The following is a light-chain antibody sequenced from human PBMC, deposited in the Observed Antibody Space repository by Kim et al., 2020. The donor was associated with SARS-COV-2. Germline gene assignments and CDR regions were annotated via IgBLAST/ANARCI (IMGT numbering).Light chain of an antibody. CDR1: NIGSKS. V-gene: IGLV3-21*04. CDR3: QVWDSSSDLLA. J-gene: IGLJ2*01. CDR2: YDS. Sequence: APGKTARITCGGNNIGSKSVHWYQQKPGQAPVLVIYYDSDRPSGIPERFSGSNSGNTATLTISRVEAGDEADYYCQVWDSSSDLLAFGGGTKLTVL.